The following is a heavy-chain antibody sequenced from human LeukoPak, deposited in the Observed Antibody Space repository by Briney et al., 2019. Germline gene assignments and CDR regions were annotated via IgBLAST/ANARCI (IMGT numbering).Heavy chain of an antibody. CDR2: ITGIGGNT. Sequence: GGSLRLSCAASGFTFSNYAMSWVRQAPGKGLEWVSAITGIGGNTYYADSVKGRFTISRDNSKNTVFLQMNSLRAEDTAVYYCATWGDYDVLTGYYVSDYWGQGTLVTVSS. CDR1: GFTFSNYA. CDR3: ATWGDYDVLTGYYVSDY. J-gene: IGHJ4*02. V-gene: IGHV3-23*01. D-gene: IGHD3-9*01.